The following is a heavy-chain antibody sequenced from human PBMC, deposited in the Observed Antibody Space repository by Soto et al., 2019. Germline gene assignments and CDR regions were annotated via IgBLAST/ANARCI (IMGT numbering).Heavy chain of an antibody. CDR3: AKDIPPGYCTSTSCYPDY. Sequence: PGGSLRLSCAASGFTFSNYAMSWVRQAPGKGLEWVSGISGSGGSTNYADSVKGRFTISRDNSKNTLYLQMNSLRAEDTAVYYCAKDIPPGYCTSTSCYPDYWGQGTLVTVSS. CDR2: ISGSGGST. J-gene: IGHJ4*02. D-gene: IGHD2-2*03. CDR1: GFTFSNYA. V-gene: IGHV3-23*01.